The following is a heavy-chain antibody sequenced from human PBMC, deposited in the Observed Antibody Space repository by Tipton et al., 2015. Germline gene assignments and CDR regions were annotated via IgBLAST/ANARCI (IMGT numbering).Heavy chain of an antibody. J-gene: IGHJ4*02. Sequence: SLRLSCAASGFTFSNYWMTWVRQAPGKGLEWLANIKEDGSEKYFVDSVKGRFTIFRDNAKNSLFLQMNSLRVEDTAVYYCARVVGKYDFDSWGQGTLVTVSS. CDR1: GFTFSNYW. D-gene: IGHD2-2*01. CDR3: ARVVGKYDFDS. V-gene: IGHV3-7*01. CDR2: IKEDGSEK.